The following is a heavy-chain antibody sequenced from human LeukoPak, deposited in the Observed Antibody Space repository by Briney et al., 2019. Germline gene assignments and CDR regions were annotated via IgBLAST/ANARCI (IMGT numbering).Heavy chain of an antibody. J-gene: IGHJ4*02. CDR2: INPSGGST. D-gene: IGHD3-9*01. CDR3: ARAYFNVHEGLDY. CDR1: GYTFTSYY. V-gene: IGHV1-46*01. Sequence: GASVTLSCTASGYTFTSYYMHWVRQGPGQGLEWMGIINPSGGSTSYAQKFQGRVTMTRDTSTSTVYMELSRLRSEDTAVYYCARAYFNVHEGLDYWGQGTLVTVSS.